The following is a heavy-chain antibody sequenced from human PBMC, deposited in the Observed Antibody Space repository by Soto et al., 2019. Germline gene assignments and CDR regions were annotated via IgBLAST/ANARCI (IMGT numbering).Heavy chain of an antibody. CDR2: ISGSGGST. D-gene: IGHD3-10*01. Sequence: PGGSLRLSCAASGFTFSSYAMSWVRQAPGKGLEWVTAISGSGGSTYYADSVKGRFTISRDNSKNKMYLQMNSLRAEDTAVYYCAKGAHGLWFGATPFDYWGQGTLVTVSS. J-gene: IGHJ4*02. CDR3: AKGAHGLWFGATPFDY. V-gene: IGHV3-23*01. CDR1: GFTFSSYA.